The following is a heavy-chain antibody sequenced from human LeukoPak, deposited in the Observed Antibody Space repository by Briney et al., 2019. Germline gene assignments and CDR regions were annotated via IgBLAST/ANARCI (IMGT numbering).Heavy chain of an antibody. CDR3: ARSSVAATFDP. CDR1: GFIFSSYW. CDR2: INQDGSEK. Sequence: PGGSLRLSCGASGFIFSSYWMSWVRQAPGKGLEWVASINQDGSEKYYVDSAKGRFSISRDNAKNSLYLQMSSLRAEDTAVYYCARSSVAATFDPWGQGTLVTVSS. J-gene: IGHJ5*02. V-gene: IGHV3-7*01. D-gene: IGHD6-13*01.